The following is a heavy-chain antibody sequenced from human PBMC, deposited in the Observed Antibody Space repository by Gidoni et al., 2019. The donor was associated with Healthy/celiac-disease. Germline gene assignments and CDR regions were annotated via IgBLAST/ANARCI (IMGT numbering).Heavy chain of an antibody. CDR1: GFPFSSYA. D-gene: IGHD6-19*01. J-gene: IGHJ4*02. Sequence: EVQLLESGGGLVQPGGSLRLSCAASGFPFSSYAMSWVRQAPGKGLEWVSAISGSGGSTYYADSVKGRFTISRDNSKNTLYLQMNSLRAEDTAVYYCAKSIAVAGTLDYWGQGTLVTVSS. V-gene: IGHV3-23*01. CDR2: ISGSGGST. CDR3: AKSIAVAGTLDY.